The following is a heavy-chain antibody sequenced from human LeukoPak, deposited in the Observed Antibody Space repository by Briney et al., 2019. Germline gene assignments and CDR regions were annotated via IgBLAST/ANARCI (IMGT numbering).Heavy chain of an antibody. CDR1: GGSFSGYY. J-gene: IGHJ6*02. CDR3: ARGRSSSGYYSYYYYYYGMDV. Sequence: SETLSLTCAVYGGSFSGYYWSWIRQPPGKGLEWIGEINHSGSTNYNPSLKSRVTISVDTSKNQFSLKLSSVTAADTAVYYCARGRSSSGYYSYYYYYYGMDVWGQGTTVTASS. V-gene: IGHV4-34*01. D-gene: IGHD3-22*01. CDR2: INHSGST.